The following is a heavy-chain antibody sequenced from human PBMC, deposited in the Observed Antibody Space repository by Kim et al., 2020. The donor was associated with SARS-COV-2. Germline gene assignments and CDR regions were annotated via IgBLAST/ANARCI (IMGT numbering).Heavy chain of an antibody. CDR3: ARHESVLGQHLHDLAWFDP. CDR1: GGSISSSSYY. CDR2: IYYSGST. Sequence: SETLSLTCTVSGGSISSSSYYWGWIRQPPGKGLEWIGSIYYSGSTYYNPSLKSRVTISVDTSKNQFSLKLSSVTAADTAVYYCARHESVLGQHLHDLAWFDPLGQGTLGTASS. J-gene: IGHJ5*02. D-gene: IGHD6-13*01. V-gene: IGHV4-39*01.